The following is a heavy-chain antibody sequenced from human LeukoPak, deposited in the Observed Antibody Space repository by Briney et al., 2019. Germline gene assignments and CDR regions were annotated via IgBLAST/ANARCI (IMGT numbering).Heavy chain of an antibody. CDR3: ARAGRKLL. V-gene: IGHV3-11*01. CDR1: GGSISSYY. D-gene: IGHD3-10*01. J-gene: IGHJ4*02. CDR2: ISSSGSTI. Sequence: LSLTCTVSGGSISSYYWSWIRQAPGKGLEWVSYISSSGSTIYYADSVKGRFTISRDNAKNSLYLQMNSLGAEDTAVYYCARAGRKLLGGQGTLVTVSS.